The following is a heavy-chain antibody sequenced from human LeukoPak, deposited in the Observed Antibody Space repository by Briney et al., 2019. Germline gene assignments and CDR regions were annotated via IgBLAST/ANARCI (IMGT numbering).Heavy chain of an antibody. J-gene: IGHJ1*01. CDR2: ICGGDTT. D-gene: IGHD6-13*01. CDR1: GFAVSLSH. Sequence: PGGSLRLSCAASGFAVSLSHMSWVRQAPGKGLEWVSVICGGDTTHYADSVKGRFIISRDNAKSSLYLQMNSLRAEDTALYYCAKGSSASSWYLMDFQHWGQGTLVTVSS. CDR3: AKGSSASSWYLMDFQH. V-gene: IGHV3-53*05.